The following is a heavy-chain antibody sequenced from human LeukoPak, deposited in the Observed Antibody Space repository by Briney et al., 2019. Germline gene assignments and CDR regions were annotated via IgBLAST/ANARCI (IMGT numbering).Heavy chain of an antibody. CDR2: IKSKTDGGTT. Sequence: GGSLRLSCAASGFTFSNAWMSWVRQAPGKGLEWVGRIKSKTDGGTTDYAAPVKGRFTISRDDSKNTRYLQMNSLKTEDTAVYYCTTPTSTYYDFWSGYYTGDYWGQGTLVTVSS. D-gene: IGHD3-3*01. J-gene: IGHJ4*02. CDR3: TTPTSTYYDFWSGYYTGDY. CDR1: GFTFSNAW. V-gene: IGHV3-15*01.